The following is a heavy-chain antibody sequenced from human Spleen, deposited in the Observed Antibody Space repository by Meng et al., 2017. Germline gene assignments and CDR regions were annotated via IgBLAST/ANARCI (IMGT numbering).Heavy chain of an antibody. CDR2: ISTYNGDT. CDR3: ASLKGDYGTGDNWFDP. Sequence: QVQRGQTGTEVKKSGASVKVSCKASGHTFTSYGVTWVRQAPGQGLEWMGWISTYNGDTNYAENLQGRVTMTTDTSTGTAYMELRSLRSDDTAVYYCASLKGDYGTGDNWFDPWGQGTLVTVSS. CDR1: GHTFTSYG. D-gene: IGHD4-17*01. J-gene: IGHJ5*02. V-gene: IGHV1-18*01.